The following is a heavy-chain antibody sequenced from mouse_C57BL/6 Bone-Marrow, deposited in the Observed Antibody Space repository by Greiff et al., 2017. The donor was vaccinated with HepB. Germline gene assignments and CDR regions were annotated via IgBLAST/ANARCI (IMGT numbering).Heavy chain of an antibody. J-gene: IGHJ4*01. CDR2: IYPRSGNT. Sequence: QVQLKQSGAELARPGASVKLSCTASGYTFTSYGISWVKQRTGQGLEWIGEIYPRSGNTYYNEKFKGKATLTADKSSSTAYMELRSLTSEDSAVYFCTRSGFYYAMDYWGQGTSVTVSS. V-gene: IGHV1-81*01. D-gene: IGHD3-1*01. CDR3: TRSGFYYAMDY. CDR1: GYTFTSYG.